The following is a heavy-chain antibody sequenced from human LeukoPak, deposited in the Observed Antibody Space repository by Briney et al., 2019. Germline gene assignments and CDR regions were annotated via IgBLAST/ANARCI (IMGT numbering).Heavy chain of an antibody. CDR2: INPNNGGT. CDR3: ARDPFGDATLDY. J-gene: IGHJ4*02. D-gene: IGHD2/OR15-2a*01. CDR1: GYTFTGYY. V-gene: IGHV1-2*02. Sequence: ASVKVSCKASGYTFTGYYMHWVRQAPGQGLEWVGWINPNNGGTNYAQKFQGRVTMTVDTSISTAYMELRRLESQDTAVYYCARDPFGDATLDYWGQGSLVTVSS.